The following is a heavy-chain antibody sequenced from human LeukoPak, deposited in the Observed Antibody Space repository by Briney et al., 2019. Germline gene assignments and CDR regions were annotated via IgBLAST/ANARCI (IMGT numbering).Heavy chain of an antibody. Sequence: GGSLKLSCVASGFTFSSCGMNWVRQAPGKGLEWVAIISYDGDHIYYAASVKGRFTISRDNSKNTLYLQMNSLRTEDTAVYYCAKGRGYSGSDPWIFDFWGQGSVVTVSS. J-gene: IGHJ4*02. CDR3: AKGRGYSGSDPWIFDF. D-gene: IGHD5-12*01. CDR1: GFTFSSCG. CDR2: ISYDGDHI. V-gene: IGHV3-30*18.